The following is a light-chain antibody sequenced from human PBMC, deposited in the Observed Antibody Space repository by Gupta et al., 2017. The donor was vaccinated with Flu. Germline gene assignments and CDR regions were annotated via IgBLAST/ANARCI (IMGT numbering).Light chain of an antibody. CDR1: QSISNW. Sequence: DVQMTQSPSTLSASVGDRVIITCRASQSISNWLAWYQQKPGKAPNLLIYRASSLESGVPSRFSGSGSGTEFTLTISSLQPEDFATYYCQQYENYPLTFGQGTKVE. J-gene: IGKJ1*01. V-gene: IGKV1-5*03. CDR3: QQYENYPLT. CDR2: RAS.